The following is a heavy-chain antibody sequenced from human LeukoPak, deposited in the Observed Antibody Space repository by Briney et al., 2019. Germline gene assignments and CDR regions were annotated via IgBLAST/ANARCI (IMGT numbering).Heavy chain of an antibody. CDR2: IHADSGRT. CDR1: GFTFSSYA. Sequence: GGSLRLSCATSGFTFSSYAMSWVRQAPGKGLEWVAGIHADSGRTYHADSVKGRFTIFRDNSKNTLYLQMNSLRAEDTAVYYCVKGFYPFVGVVIPIDYWGQGTLVTVSS. J-gene: IGHJ4*02. V-gene: IGHV3-23*01. D-gene: IGHD3-3*01. CDR3: VKGFYPFVGVVIPIDY.